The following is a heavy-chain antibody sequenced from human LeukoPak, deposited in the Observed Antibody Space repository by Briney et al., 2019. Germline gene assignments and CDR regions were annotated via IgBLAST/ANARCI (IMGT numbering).Heavy chain of an antibody. CDR3: ARDPYSSSWSLYDAFDI. Sequence: ASVKVSCKASGYTFTSYGISWVRQAPGQGLEWMGWISAYNGNTNYAQKLQGRVTMTTDTSTSTAYMELRSLRSDDTAVYYCARDPYSSSWSLYDAFDIWGQGTMVTVSS. J-gene: IGHJ3*02. CDR1: GYTFTSYG. CDR2: ISAYNGNT. V-gene: IGHV1-18*01. D-gene: IGHD6-13*01.